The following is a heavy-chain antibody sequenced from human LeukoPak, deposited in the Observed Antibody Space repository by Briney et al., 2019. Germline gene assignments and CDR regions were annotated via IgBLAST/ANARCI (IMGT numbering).Heavy chain of an antibody. J-gene: IGHJ5*02. D-gene: IGHD3-10*01. Sequence: SVKVSCKASGGTFSSYAISWVRQAPGQGLEWMGGIIPISGTANYAQKFQGRVTITTDESTSTAYMELSSLRSEDTAVYYCAPGAENWFAPWGQGTLVTVSS. V-gene: IGHV1-69*05. CDR3: APGAENWFAP. CDR1: GGTFSSYA. CDR2: IIPISGTA.